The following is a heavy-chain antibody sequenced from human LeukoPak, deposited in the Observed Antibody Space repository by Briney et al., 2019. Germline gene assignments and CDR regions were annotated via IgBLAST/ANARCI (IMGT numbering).Heavy chain of an antibody. CDR3: ARDSKEAFDI. D-gene: IGHD2/OR15-2a*01. J-gene: IGHJ3*02. V-gene: IGHV1-3*03. CDR2: INAGNGNT. Sequence: GASVKVSCKASGYTFTSYDINWVRQAPGQRLEWMGWINAGNGNTKYSQEFQGRVTITRDTSASTAYMELSSLRSDDMAVYYCARDSKEAFDIWGQGTMVTVSS. CDR1: GYTFTSYD.